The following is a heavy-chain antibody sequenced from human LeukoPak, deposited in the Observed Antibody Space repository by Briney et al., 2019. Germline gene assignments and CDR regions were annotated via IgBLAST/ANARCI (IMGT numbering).Heavy chain of an antibody. CDR3: ARQKYSGSYYFGY. Sequence: PSETLSLTCTVSGGSITNYYWSWIRQPLGKGLEWIGYIYYSGSTNYNPSLKSRVSILVDTSKNQFSLRLTSVTAADTAVYYCARQKYSGSYYFGYWGQGTLVTVSS. V-gene: IGHV4-59*08. CDR1: GGSITNYY. D-gene: IGHD1-26*01. CDR2: IYYSGST. J-gene: IGHJ4*02.